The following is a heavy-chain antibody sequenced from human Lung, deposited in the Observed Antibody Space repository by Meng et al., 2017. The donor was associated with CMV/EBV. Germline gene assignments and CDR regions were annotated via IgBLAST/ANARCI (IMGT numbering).Heavy chain of an antibody. CDR2: INPNSGAT. V-gene: IGHV1-2*02. J-gene: IGHJ4*02. D-gene: IGHD6-19*01. CDR1: GYTFTGYY. Sequence: SCKASGYTFTGYYMHWVRQAPGQGLEWMGWINPNSGATNYAQKFQGRVTMTRDTSISTAYMELSRLRSDDTAVYYCARVSAVAGTGGDWGQGTLVTVSS. CDR3: ARVSAVAGTGGD.